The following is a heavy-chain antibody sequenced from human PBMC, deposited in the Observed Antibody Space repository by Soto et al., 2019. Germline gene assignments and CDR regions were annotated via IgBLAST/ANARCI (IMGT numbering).Heavy chain of an antibody. Sequence: GGSLRLSCAASGFTFSSYAMSWVRQAPGKGLEWVSAISGSGGSTYYADSVKGRFTISRDNSKNTLYLQMNSLRAEDTAVYYCATSDYGDRRTGYYYYYYMDVWGKGTTVTVSS. D-gene: IGHD4-17*01. J-gene: IGHJ6*03. CDR3: ATSDYGDRRTGYYYYYYMDV. CDR2: ISGSGGST. CDR1: GFTFSSYA. V-gene: IGHV3-23*01.